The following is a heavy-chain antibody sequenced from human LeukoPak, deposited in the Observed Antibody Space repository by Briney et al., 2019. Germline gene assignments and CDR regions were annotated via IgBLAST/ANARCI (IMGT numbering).Heavy chain of an antibody. Sequence: PSETLSLTCTVSGDSVSSGYWTWIRHSPGKGLEWIGYISDSGITDYNPSLKSRLTISVDTSNNQFSLNLNSVTAADTAVYYCAGRGHRYSRDWGQGILVTVSS. CDR2: ISDSGIT. CDR3: AGRGHRYSRD. CDR1: GDSVSSGY. D-gene: IGHD2-15*01. V-gene: IGHV4-4*09. J-gene: IGHJ1*01.